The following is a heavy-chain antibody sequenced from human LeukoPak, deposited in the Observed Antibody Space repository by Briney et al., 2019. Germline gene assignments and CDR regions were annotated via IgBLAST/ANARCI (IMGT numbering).Heavy chain of an antibody. D-gene: IGHD3-22*01. J-gene: IGHJ6*03. CDR2: MIPILGIA. Sequence: GSSVKVSCRASGGTFSSYTISWVRQAPGQALELMGRMIPILGIANYAQKFQGRVTITADKSTSTAYMELSSLRSEDTAVYYCARTWCYYDSSGYYYIYYYYYMDVWGKGTTVTVSS. V-gene: IGHV1-69*02. CDR3: ARTWCYYDSSGYYYIYYYYYMDV. CDR1: GGTFSSYT.